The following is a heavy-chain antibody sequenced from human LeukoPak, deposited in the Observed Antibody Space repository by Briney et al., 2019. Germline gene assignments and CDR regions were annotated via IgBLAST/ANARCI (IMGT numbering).Heavy chain of an antibody. D-gene: IGHD1-14*01. V-gene: IGHV1-2*02. CDR3: ARSPGTAGPFDY. CDR1: GYTFTSYG. CDR2: INPNSGGT. Sequence: GASVKVSCKASGYTFTSYGISWVRQAPGQGLEWMGWINPNSGGTNYAQKFQGRVTMTRDTSISTAYMELSRLRSDDTAVYYCARSPGTAGPFDYWGQGTLVTVSS. J-gene: IGHJ4*02.